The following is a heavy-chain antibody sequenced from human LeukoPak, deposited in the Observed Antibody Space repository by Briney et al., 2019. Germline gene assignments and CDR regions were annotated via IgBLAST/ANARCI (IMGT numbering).Heavy chain of an antibody. D-gene: IGHD2-8*01. CDR1: GFTFSSYA. J-gene: IGHJ4*02. CDR2: ITGSGGST. Sequence: GGSLRLSCAVSGFTFSSYALTWVRQAPGKGLEWVSTITGSGGSTYYADSVKARFTISRDNPKNTLYMQMNSVRAEDTAVYYCAKSPTGWSKSDYWGQGTLVTVSS. V-gene: IGHV3-23*01. CDR3: AKSPTGWSKSDY.